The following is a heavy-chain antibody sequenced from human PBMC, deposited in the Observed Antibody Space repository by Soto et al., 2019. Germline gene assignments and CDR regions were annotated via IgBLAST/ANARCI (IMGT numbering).Heavy chain of an antibody. Sequence: QVQLQESGPGLVKPSGTLSLTCAVSGGSISSSNWWSWVRQPPGKGLEWIGEIYHSGSTNYNPSLKSRVTISVDKAKNQFSLKLSSVTAADTAVYYCAGAGRGYCSGGSCYSGLHGMDVWGQGTTVTVSS. J-gene: IGHJ6*02. V-gene: IGHV4-4*02. CDR3: AGAGRGYCSGGSCYSGLHGMDV. CDR2: IYHSGST. D-gene: IGHD2-15*01. CDR1: GGSISSSNW.